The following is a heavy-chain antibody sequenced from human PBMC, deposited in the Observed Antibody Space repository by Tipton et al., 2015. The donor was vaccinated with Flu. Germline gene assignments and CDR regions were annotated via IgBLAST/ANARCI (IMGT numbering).Heavy chain of an antibody. Sequence: GSLRLSCAASGFTFSSYWMSWVRQAPGKGLEWVANIKQDGSEKYYVDSVKGRFTISRDNAKNSLYLQMNSLRAEDTAVYYCARDMYSPYSGSYFDYWCQGTLVTVSS. CDR3: ARDMYSPYSGSYFDY. J-gene: IGHJ4*02. CDR1: GFTFSSYW. V-gene: IGHV3-7*01. D-gene: IGHD1-26*01. CDR2: IKQDGSEK.